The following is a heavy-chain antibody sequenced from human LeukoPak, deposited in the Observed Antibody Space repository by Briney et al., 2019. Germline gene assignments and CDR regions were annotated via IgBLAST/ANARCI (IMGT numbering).Heavy chain of an antibody. CDR1: GFTLSNYD. CDR2: ISTGSRYI. Sequence: GGSLRLSCAASGFTLSNYDMNWVRQAPGKGLEWVSSISTGSRYIYYTDSLRGRFTISRDDAKNTLYLQMNSLRAEDMAVYYCARADCSSSTCYLRRSWFDPWGQGTLVTVSS. CDR3: ARADCSSSTCYLRRSWFDP. D-gene: IGHD2-2*01. V-gene: IGHV3-21*06. J-gene: IGHJ5*02.